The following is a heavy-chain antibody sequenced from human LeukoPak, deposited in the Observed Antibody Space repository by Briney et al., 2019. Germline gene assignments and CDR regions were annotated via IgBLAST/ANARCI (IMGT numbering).Heavy chain of an antibody. V-gene: IGHV4-30-2*01. D-gene: IGHD4-17*01. J-gene: IGHJ3*02. CDR3: AREVYYGDRPSGAFDI. CDR2: IYHSGST. CDR1: GGSISSGGYS. Sequence: PSQTLSLTCAVSGGSISSGGYSWSWIRQPPGKGLEWIGYIYHSGSTYYNPSLKSRVTISVDRSKNQFSLKLSSVTAADTAVYYCAREVYYGDRPSGAFDIWGQGTMVTVSS.